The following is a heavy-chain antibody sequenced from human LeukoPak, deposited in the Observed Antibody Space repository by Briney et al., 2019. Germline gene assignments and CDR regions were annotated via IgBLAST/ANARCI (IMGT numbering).Heavy chain of an antibody. V-gene: IGHV6-1*01. J-gene: IGHJ5*02. D-gene: IGHD5-12*01. Sequence: SQPLSLTCAISGDSVSRNSANWNRITQSPARGLDWLVRTYYRSKWYNDYAVSVTSRITINPDTSKNLYSLHLNSVTPEDTAVYYCAGATSGKDYFLTWFDPWGQGTLVTVSS. CDR2: TYYRSKWYN. CDR1: GDSVSRNSAN. CDR3: AGATSGKDYFLTWFDP.